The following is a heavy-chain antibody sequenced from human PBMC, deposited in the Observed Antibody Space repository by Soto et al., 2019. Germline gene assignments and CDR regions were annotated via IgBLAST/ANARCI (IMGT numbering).Heavy chain of an antibody. J-gene: IGHJ1*01. CDR1: GVSVSRDYQ. Sequence: PSETLSLTCTVSGVSVSRDYQWIWIRQPPGKGLEWIGHISYSGSPYYHPSLRSRLSISVDTSKNQFSLKVKSVTAADTAVYYCARARDFWGQGTLVTV. CDR2: ISYSGSP. V-gene: IGHV4-30-4*01. CDR3: ARARDF.